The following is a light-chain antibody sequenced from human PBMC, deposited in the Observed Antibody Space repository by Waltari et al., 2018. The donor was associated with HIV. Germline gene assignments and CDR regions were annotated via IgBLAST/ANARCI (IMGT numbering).Light chain of an antibody. J-gene: IGLJ3*02. Sequence: ELTQPPPVSVSPGQTARGSRSGDTLPKQKVYWFQKKPGQAPVLVIYKDIERPSGIPERFSGSSSGTTVTLTISGVQAEDEADYYCHSADSSATCRVFGGGTKLTVL. V-gene: IGLV3-25*03. CDR3: HSADSSATCRV. CDR2: KDI. CDR1: TLPKQK.